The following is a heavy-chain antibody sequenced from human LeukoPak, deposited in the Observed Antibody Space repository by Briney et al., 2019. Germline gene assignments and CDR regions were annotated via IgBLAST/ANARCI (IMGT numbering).Heavy chain of an antibody. D-gene: IGHD3-16*02. CDR2: ISYDGSNK. CDR3: AKAYYDYVWGSYRYLKEYYFDY. V-gene: IGHV3-30*18. J-gene: IGHJ4*02. CDR1: GFTFSSYG. Sequence: GRSLRLSCAASGFTFSSYGMHWVRQAPGKGLEWVAVISYDGSNKYYADSVKGRFTISRDNSKNTLYLQMNSLRAEDTAVYYCAKAYYDYVWGSYRYLKEYYFDYWGQGTLVTVSS.